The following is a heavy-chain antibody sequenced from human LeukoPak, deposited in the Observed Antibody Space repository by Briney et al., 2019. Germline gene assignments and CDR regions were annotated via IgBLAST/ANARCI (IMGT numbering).Heavy chain of an antibody. CDR2: INHSGST. D-gene: IGHD5-24*01. Sequence: PSETLSLTCAVYGGSFSGYYWSWIRQPPGKGLEWIGEINHSGSTNYNPSLKSRVTISVDTSKNQFSLKLSSVTAADTAVYYCARNGRDGYNFGYWGQGTLVTVSS. CDR1: GGSFSGYY. CDR3: ARNGRDGYNFGY. V-gene: IGHV4-34*01. J-gene: IGHJ4*02.